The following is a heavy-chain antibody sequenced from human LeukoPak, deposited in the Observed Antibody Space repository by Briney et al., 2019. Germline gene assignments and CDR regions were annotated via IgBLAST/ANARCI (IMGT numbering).Heavy chain of an antibody. CDR3: ARQFVYYDSSGYFGLHAFDI. CDR2: ISSSSSYI. Sequence: PGGSLRLSCAASGFTFSSYSMNWVRQAPGKGLEWVSSISSSSSYIYYADSVKGRFTISRDNAKNSLYLQMNSLRAEDTAVYYCARQFVYYDSSGYFGLHAFDIWGQGTMVTVSS. V-gene: IGHV3-21*01. J-gene: IGHJ3*02. CDR1: GFTFSSYS. D-gene: IGHD3-22*01.